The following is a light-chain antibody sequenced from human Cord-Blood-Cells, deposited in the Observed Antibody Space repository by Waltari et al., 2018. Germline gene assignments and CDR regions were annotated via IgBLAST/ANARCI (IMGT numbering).Light chain of an antibody. CDR2: AAS. CDR3: QQYYSTPIT. CDR1: QGISNS. V-gene: IGKV1-NL1*01. Sequence: DIQMTQSPSSLSASVGDRVTITCRASQGISNSLAWYQQKPGKAPKLLLYAASRLESGVPSRFSGSGSGTDYTPTISSLQPEDFATYYCQQYYSTPITFGQGTRLEIK. J-gene: IGKJ5*01.